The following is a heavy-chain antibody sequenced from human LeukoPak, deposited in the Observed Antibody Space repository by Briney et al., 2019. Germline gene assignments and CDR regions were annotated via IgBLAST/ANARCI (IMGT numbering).Heavy chain of an antibody. CDR1: GYSISTGYF. CDR3: ASPRGTYIDY. Sequence: SETLWLTCAVSGYSISTGYFWGWIRQSPGQGLEWIGSIFHTGSTSYNPSFKSRVTLSVDTSKNEFSLKLTSVTATDTAIYYCASPRGTYIDYWGQRTPVTVSS. V-gene: IGHV4-38-2*01. J-gene: IGHJ4*02. CDR2: IFHTGST. D-gene: IGHD3-16*01.